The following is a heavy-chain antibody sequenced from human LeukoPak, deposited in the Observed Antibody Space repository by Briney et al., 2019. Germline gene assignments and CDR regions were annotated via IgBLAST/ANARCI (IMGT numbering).Heavy chain of an antibody. CDR3: ARGWTFDY. V-gene: IGHV4-34*01. Sequence: PSETLSLTCAVYGGSFSGYYWSWIRQPPGKGLEWIGEINHSGSTNYNPSLESRVTISVDTSKNQFSLKLSSVTAADTAVYYCARGWTFDYWGQGTLVTVSS. CDR2: INHSGST. D-gene: IGHD1-1*01. J-gene: IGHJ4*02. CDR1: GGSFSGYY.